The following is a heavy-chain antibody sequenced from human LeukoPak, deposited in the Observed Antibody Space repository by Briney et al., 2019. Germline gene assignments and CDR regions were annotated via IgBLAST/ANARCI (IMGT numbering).Heavy chain of an antibody. CDR2: INPNSGGT. CDR3: ARASIAAASYYFDY. V-gene: IGHV1-2*02. Sequence: ASVKVSCKASGYTFTGYYMHWVRQAPGQGLEWMGWINPNSGGTNYAQKFQGRVTMTRDTSISTAYMELSRLRSDDTAVYHCARASIAAASYYFDYWGQGTLVTVSS. D-gene: IGHD6-13*01. J-gene: IGHJ4*02. CDR1: GYTFTGYY.